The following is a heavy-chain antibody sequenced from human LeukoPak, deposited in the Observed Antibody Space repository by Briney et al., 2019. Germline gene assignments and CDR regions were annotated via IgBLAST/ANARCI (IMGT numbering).Heavy chain of an antibody. CDR3: VRLMYSGYPYDF. D-gene: IGHD5-12*01. Sequence: QPGGSLRLSCAASGFTFSDYYMDWVRQAPGKGLEWVGHMRKKDNGYTTEYAASVRGRFTISRDDSKSSLYLQMDSLKSEDTAVYYCVRLMYSGYPYDFWGQGTLVTVSS. CDR1: GFTFSDYY. CDR2: MRKKDNGYTT. J-gene: IGHJ4*02. V-gene: IGHV3-72*01.